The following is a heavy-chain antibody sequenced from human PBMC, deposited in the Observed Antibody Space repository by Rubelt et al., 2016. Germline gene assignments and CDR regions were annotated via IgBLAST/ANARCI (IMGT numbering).Heavy chain of an antibody. V-gene: IGHV1-3*01. D-gene: IGHD7-27*01. Sequence: QVQLVQSGAEVKKPGASVKVSCKASGYTFTSYAMHWVRQAPGQRLEWVGWINAGNGNTNYAQKLQGRVTRTTDTSTSTAYMERRSLRSDDTAVYYCARYLGIEGDFDYWGQGTLVTVSS. CDR2: INAGNGNT. CDR3: ARYLGIEGDFDY. J-gene: IGHJ4*02. CDR1: GYTFTSYA.